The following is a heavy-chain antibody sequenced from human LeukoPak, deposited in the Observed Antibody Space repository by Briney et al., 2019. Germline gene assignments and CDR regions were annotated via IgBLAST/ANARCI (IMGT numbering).Heavy chain of an antibody. CDR1: GFTFSSYG. J-gene: IGHJ6*03. V-gene: IGHV3-30*02. D-gene: IGHD2-2*02. Sequence: PGGSLRLSCAASGFTFSSYGMHWVRQAPGKGLEWVAFIRYDGSNKYYADSVKGRFTISRDNSKNTLYLQMNSLRAEDTAVYYCAKDGCSSTSCYRNYYYYYYMDVWGKGTTVTVSS. CDR3: AKDGCSSTSCYRNYYYYYYMDV. CDR2: IRYDGSNK.